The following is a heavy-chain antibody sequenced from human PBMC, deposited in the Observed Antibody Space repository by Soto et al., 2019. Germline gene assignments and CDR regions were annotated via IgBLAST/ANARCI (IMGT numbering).Heavy chain of an antibody. Sequence: PSETLSLTCAVYGGSFSGYYWSWIRQPPGKGLEWIGEINHSGSTNYNPSLKSRVTISVDTSKNQFSLKLSSVTAADTAVYYCARLRGIAARPATDFDYWGQGTLVTVS. CDR3: ARLRGIAARPATDFDY. V-gene: IGHV4-34*01. CDR2: INHSGST. D-gene: IGHD6-6*01. J-gene: IGHJ4*02. CDR1: GGSFSGYY.